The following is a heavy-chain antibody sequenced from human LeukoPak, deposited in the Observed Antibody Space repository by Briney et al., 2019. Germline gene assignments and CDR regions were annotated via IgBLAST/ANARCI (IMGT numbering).Heavy chain of an antibody. J-gene: IGHJ6*03. V-gene: IGHV1-2*02. Sequence: ASVKVSCKASGYTFTGYYMHWVRQAPGQGLEWMGWINPNSGGTNYAQKFQGRVTMTRDTSISTAYMELSRLRSDDTAVYYCARGLYGSGSYGHYYYYYYMDVWGKGTTVTVSS. D-gene: IGHD3-10*01. CDR3: ARGLYGSGSYGHYYYYYYMDV. CDR2: INPNSGGT. CDR1: GYTFTGYY.